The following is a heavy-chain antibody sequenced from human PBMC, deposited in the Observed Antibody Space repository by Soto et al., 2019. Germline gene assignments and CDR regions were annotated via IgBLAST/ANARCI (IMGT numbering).Heavy chain of an antibody. CDR3: ARRPDDRDVPRRDY. V-gene: IGHV1-46*02. D-gene: IGHD1-1*01. CDR2: INLRGGTT. Sequence: QVQLVQSGAEVRKPGASVRLSCETSGYNFNQYYIHWVRQAPGQGLEWMGIINLRGGTTEYAHKFRGRVTVTGETSTSTAYRQFSSWRSKDTAVYFCARRPDDRDVPRRDYWCQGTLVTVSP. J-gene: IGHJ4*02. CDR1: GYNFNQYY.